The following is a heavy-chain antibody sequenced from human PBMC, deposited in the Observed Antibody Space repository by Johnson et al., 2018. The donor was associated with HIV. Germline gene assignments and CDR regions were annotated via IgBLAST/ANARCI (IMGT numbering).Heavy chain of an antibody. Sequence: QVQLVESGGGVVQPGRSLRLSCAASGFTFSNYDMHWVRQAPGKGLEWVAYITYDGSNIYYADSVKGRFTISRDNTKNSLYLQMNSLRAEDTAVYYCAKGDTEWTLLASDAFDIWGQGTLVTVSS. CDR2: ITYDGSNI. CDR3: AKGDTEWTLLASDAFDI. J-gene: IGHJ3*02. V-gene: IGHV3-30*18. D-gene: IGHD3-3*01. CDR1: GFTFSNYD.